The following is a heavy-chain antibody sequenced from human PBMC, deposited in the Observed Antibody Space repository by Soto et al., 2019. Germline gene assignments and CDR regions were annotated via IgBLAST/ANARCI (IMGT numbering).Heavy chain of an antibody. CDR1: GGSISSSSYY. CDR2: IYYSGST. V-gene: IGHV4-39*07. D-gene: IGHD1-7*01. CDR3: ARDGGTTAFDY. Sequence: SETLSLTCTVSGGSISSSSYYWGWIRQPPGKGLEWIGRIYYSGSTYYNPSLKSRVTISVDTSKNQCSLELSSVTAADTAVYYCARDGGTTAFDYWGQGTLVTVSS. J-gene: IGHJ4*02.